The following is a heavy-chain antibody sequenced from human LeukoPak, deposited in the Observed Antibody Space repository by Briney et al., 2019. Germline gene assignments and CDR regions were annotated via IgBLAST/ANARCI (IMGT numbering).Heavy chain of an antibody. J-gene: IGHJ6*02. Sequence: PGGSLRLSCAASGFTFSSYGMHWVRQAPGKGLEWVAVIWYDGSNKYYADSVKGRFTISRDNSKNTLYLQMNSLRAEDTAVYYCARGGRFFLMDVWGQGTTVTVSS. CDR2: IWYDGSNK. V-gene: IGHV3-33*01. CDR3: ARGGRFFLMDV. CDR1: GFTFSSYG. D-gene: IGHD3-3*01.